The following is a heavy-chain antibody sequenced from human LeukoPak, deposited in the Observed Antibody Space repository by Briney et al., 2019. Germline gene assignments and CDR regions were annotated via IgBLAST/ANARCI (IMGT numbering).Heavy chain of an antibody. CDR1: GFTFSSYE. CDR2: ISSSGSTV. J-gene: IGHJ4*02. V-gene: IGHV3-48*03. D-gene: IGHD4-17*01. CDR3: AKVPDYGDYVYYFDY. Sequence: GGSLRLSCAASGFTFSSYEMNWVRQAPGKGLEWVSYISSSGSTVYYADSVKGRFTISRDNSKNTLYLQMNSLRAEDTAVYYCAKVPDYGDYVYYFDYWGQGTLVTVSS.